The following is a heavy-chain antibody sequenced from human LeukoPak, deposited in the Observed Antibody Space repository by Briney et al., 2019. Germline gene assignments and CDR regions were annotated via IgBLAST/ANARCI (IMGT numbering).Heavy chain of an antibody. D-gene: IGHD2-2*01. CDR3: AKGQRVVPAATAFNY. V-gene: IGHV3-7*01. CDR1: GFTLSNHW. J-gene: IGHJ4*02. Sequence: GGSLRLSCAASGFTLSNHWMTWVRQVPGRGPEWVANVNRDGSETYYLDSVRGRFTISRDNAKNSLFLQMNSLRAEDTAVYYCAKGQRVVPAATAFNYWGQGTLVTVSS. CDR2: VNRDGSET.